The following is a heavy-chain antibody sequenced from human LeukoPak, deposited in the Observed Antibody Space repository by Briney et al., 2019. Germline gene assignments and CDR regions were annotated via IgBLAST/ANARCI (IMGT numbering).Heavy chain of an antibody. CDR3: ARDLSGSYHTPFGY. D-gene: IGHD1-26*01. CDR1: GFTFSSYT. CDR2: ISSTTTYI. V-gene: IGHV3-21*01. Sequence: GGSLRLSCAASGFTFSSYTMNWVRQAPGKGLEWVSSISSTTTYIYYADSVKGRFTISRDNAKNSLYLQMNNLRAEDTAVYFCARDLSGSYHTPFGYWGQGTLVTVSS. J-gene: IGHJ4*02.